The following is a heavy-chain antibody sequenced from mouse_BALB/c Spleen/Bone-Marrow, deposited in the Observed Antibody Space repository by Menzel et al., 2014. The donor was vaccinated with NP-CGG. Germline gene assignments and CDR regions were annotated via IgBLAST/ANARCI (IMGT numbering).Heavy chain of an antibody. CDR2: ILPGSGNT. J-gene: IGHJ3*01. CDR3: TRQGFAC. CDR1: GHTFSSYW. V-gene: IGHV1-9*01. Sequence: VKLMEAGPQLMKPGASVKISCKATGHTFSSYWIEWVKQRPGHGLEWIGEILPGSGNTHYNDKFKGKATLTADTCSNTAYMQLRSLASEDSAVYYCTRQGFACWGEGTLVTSSA.